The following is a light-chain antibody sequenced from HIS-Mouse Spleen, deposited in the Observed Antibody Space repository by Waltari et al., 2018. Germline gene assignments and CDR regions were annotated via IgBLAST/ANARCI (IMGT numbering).Light chain of an antibody. CDR1: SSDVGGYNY. Sequence: QSALTQPHSVSGSPGQSFTISCTGTSSDVGGYNYVSWYQQHPGKAPKLMIYDVSKRPSGVPDRFSGSKSGNTASLTISGLQAEDEADYYCCSYAGSYTFEVVFGGGTKLTVL. CDR3: CSYAGSYTFEVV. V-gene: IGLV2-11*01. CDR2: DVS. J-gene: IGLJ2*01.